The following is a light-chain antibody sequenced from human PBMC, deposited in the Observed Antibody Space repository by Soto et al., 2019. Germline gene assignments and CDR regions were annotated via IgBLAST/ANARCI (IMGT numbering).Light chain of an antibody. Sequence: QSVLTQPPSASGTPGQRVTISCSGSSSNIGSNTVNWYQQLPGTAPKLLIYSNNQRPSGVPDRFSGSKSGTSASLAISGLRSEDEADYYCAAWDDSVSGYVFGTGTKLTVL. CDR2: SNN. CDR1: SSNIGSNT. J-gene: IGLJ1*01. CDR3: AAWDDSVSGYV. V-gene: IGLV1-44*01.